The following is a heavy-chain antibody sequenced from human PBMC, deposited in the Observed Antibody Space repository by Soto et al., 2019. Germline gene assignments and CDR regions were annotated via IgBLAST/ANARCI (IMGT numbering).Heavy chain of an antibody. CDR2: FDPEDGET. V-gene: IGHV1-24*01. Sequence: ASVKVSCKVSGYKLNELSMQWVRQAAGKGLEGMGGFDPEDGETIYPHNFQGSVTITADTSTDTAYMELSSLRSDDTAVYYCATLELWFGELLGYWGQGTLVTVSS. D-gene: IGHD3-10*01. CDR1: GYKLNELS. CDR3: ATLELWFGELLGY. J-gene: IGHJ4*02.